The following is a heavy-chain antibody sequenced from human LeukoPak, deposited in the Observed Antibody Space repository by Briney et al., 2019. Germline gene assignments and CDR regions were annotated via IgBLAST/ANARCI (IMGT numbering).Heavy chain of an antibody. CDR2: IYYNGST. J-gene: IGHJ6*03. V-gene: IGHV4-39*07. Sequence: SETLSLTCTVSGGSISSSSYYWGWIRQPPGKGLEWIGSIYYNGSTNYNPSLKSRVTISVDTSKNQFSLKLSSVTAADTAVYYCARGYCSGGSCYSYYYYNYMDVWGKGTTVTVSS. CDR1: GGSISSSSYY. D-gene: IGHD2-15*01. CDR3: ARGYCSGGSCYSYYYYNYMDV.